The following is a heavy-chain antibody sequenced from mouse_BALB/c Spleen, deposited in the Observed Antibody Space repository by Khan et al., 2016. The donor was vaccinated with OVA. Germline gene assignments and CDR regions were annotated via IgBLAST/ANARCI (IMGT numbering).Heavy chain of an antibody. CDR1: GFTFSSYV. CDR2: ISRGGTH. V-gene: IGHV5-6-5*01. CDR3: VKEAYRYDEYYFDY. Sequence: EVELVESGGDLVKPGGSLKLSCAVSGFTFSSYVMSWVRQTPEKRLEWVASISRGGTHAYPDSLKGRFTISRDNARNIMYLQCSSLRSEATAMYYCVKEAYRYDEYYFDYWGQGTTLTVSS. D-gene: IGHD2-14*01. J-gene: IGHJ2*01.